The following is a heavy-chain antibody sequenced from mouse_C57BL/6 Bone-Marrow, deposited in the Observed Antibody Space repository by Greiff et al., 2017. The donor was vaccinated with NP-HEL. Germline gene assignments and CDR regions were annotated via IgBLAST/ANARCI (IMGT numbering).Heavy chain of an antibody. V-gene: IGHV1-47*01. Sequence: VKLMESGAELVKPGASVKMSCKASGYTFTTYPIEWMKQSHGKCLEWIGNFHPYNDDTKYNEKFKGKATLTVEKSSSPVYLALSRLTSYYSAVYYCARRSNFNSAMDYWGQGTSVTVSA. CDR3: ARRSNFNSAMDY. J-gene: IGHJ4*01. CDR1: GYTFTTYP. CDR2: FHPYNDDT. D-gene: IGHD1-1*01.